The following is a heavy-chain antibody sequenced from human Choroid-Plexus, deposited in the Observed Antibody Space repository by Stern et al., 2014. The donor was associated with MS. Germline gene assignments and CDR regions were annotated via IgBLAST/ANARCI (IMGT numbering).Heavy chain of an antibody. CDR3: AKDRQSLTYFLDH. V-gene: IGHV3-30*18. D-gene: IGHD3-9*01. J-gene: IGHJ4*02. CDR1: GFTFGSCA. CDR2: VSYDGRNK. Sequence: VQLVESGGGVVQPGRPLRLSCVASGFTFGSCAMHWVRQAPGKGLEWVAGVSYDGRNKYNATPVKGRFTIPRENSQNTPYMKMSSLRPEERAGYYWAKDRQSLTYFLDHWGQGSRVTVPP.